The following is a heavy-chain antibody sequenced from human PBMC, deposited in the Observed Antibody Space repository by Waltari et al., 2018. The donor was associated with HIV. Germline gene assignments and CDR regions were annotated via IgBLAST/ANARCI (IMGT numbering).Heavy chain of an antibody. V-gene: IGHV3-21*01. D-gene: IGHD6-19*01. CDR1: GFTFGSDG. Sequence: EVQLVESGGGLVKPGGSLRLSCAGSGFTFGSDGMNWVRQAPGKGLELVAYISSSSGHMKYADSVKGRFTISRDNAKNSLYLQINSLRAEDTAVYYCASRSSGRVAYGLDVWGQGTTVIVSS. J-gene: IGHJ6*02. CDR2: ISSSSGHM. CDR3: ASRSSGRVAYGLDV.